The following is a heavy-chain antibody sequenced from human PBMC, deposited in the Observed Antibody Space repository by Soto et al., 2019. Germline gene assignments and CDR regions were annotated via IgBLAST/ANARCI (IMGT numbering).Heavy chain of an antibody. J-gene: IGHJ4*02. Sequence: QVQLQESGPGLLKPSETLSLTCTVSGGSISSYYWSWIRQPAGKGLEWIGRIYTIGSTNNNPSLKSRVTMSVDTSKNQFSLKLSSVTAADTAVYYCARACSSNSCYDVFDYWGQGTLVTVSS. D-gene: IGHD2-2*01. CDR1: GGSISSYY. CDR2: IYTIGST. CDR3: ARACSSNSCYDVFDY. V-gene: IGHV4-4*07.